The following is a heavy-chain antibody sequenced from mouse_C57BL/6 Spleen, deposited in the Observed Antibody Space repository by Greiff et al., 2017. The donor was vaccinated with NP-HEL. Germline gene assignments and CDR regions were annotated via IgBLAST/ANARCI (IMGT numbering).Heavy chain of an antibody. CDR1: GYTFTDYN. D-gene: IGHD1-1*01. CDR3: ARGEYGTAWFAY. V-gene: IGHV1-22*01. CDR2: INPNNGGT. J-gene: IGHJ3*01. Sequence: EVQLQQSGPELVKPGASVKMSCKASGYTFTDYNMHWVKQSHGKSLEWIGYINPNNGGTSYNQKFKGKATLTVNMSSSTAYMELRSLTSEDSAVYYCARGEYGTAWFAYWGQGTLVTVSA.